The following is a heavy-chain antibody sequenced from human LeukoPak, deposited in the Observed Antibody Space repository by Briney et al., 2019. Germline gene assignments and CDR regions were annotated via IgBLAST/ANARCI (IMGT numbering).Heavy chain of an antibody. CDR2: ISPYNGNT. CDR1: GYTFTSYG. Sequence: ASVKVSCKASGYTFTSYGFSWVRQAPGQGLEWMGWISPYNGNTKYAQKLQGRVTMTTDTSTSTAYMELRSLRSDNTAVYYCASLRSGYYYSDYWGQGTLVTVSS. D-gene: IGHD3-22*01. V-gene: IGHV1-18*01. J-gene: IGHJ4*02. CDR3: ASLRSGYYYSDY.